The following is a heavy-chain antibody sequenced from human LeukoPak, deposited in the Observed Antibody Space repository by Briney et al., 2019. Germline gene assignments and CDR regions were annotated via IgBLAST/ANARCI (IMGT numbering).Heavy chain of an antibody. J-gene: IGHJ4*02. Sequence: RAGGSLRLSCATSGFTFSSFWMSWVRQAPGRGLEWVANIKHDGSETYYVDSVKGRFTISRDNAKNSLYLQMNSLRAEDTALYYCAFGFGDYWGQGTLVTVSS. CDR3: AFGFGDY. D-gene: IGHD3-16*01. CDR1: GFTFSSFW. CDR2: IKHDGSET. V-gene: IGHV3-7*01.